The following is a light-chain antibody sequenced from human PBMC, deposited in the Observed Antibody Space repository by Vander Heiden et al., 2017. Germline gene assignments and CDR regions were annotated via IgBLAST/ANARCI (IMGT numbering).Light chain of an antibody. J-gene: IGLJ1*01. CDR2: DVD. CDR1: SSDIGSYSY. Sequence: QSALTQPSSASASPGLSITIFCTGTSSDIGSYSYVSWYQRHPGKAPKLIIYDVDGRPSGVSNRFSGSKSGKTASLTISGLQAEDEAEYYCSSYTTSGTFPYVFGAGTQVTVL. V-gene: IGLV2-14*01. CDR3: SSYTTSGTFPYV.